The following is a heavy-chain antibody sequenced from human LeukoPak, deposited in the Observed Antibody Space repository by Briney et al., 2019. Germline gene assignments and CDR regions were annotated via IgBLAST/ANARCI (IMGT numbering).Heavy chain of an antibody. J-gene: IGHJ4*02. V-gene: IGHV3-30*04. Sequence: GGSLRLTRAASEFTFSSYAMHWVRQAPGKGLEWVAVISYDGSNKYYADSVKGRFTISRDNSKNTLYLQMNSLRAEDTAVYYCAGGYCSSTSCYANGPIDYWGQGTLVTVSS. D-gene: IGHD2-2*01. CDR1: EFTFSSYA. CDR3: AGGYCSSTSCYANGPIDY. CDR2: ISYDGSNK.